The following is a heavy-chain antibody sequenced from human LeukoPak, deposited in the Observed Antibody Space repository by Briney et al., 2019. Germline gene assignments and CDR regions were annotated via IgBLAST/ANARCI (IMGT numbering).Heavy chain of an antibody. D-gene: IGHD3-9*01. J-gene: IGHJ4*02. CDR1: GYTFTGYY. V-gene: IGHV1-46*01. CDR3: ARGGYDILTGYYLRLFDY. CDR2: INPSGGST. Sequence: ASVKVSCKASGYTFTGYYMHWVRQAPGQGLEWMGIINPSGGSTSYAQKFQGRVTMTRDMSTSTVYMELSSLRSEDTAVYYCARGGYDILTGYYLRLFDYWGQGTLVTVSS.